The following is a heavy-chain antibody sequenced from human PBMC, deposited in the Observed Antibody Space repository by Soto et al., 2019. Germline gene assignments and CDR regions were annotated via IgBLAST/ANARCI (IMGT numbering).Heavy chain of an antibody. D-gene: IGHD6-19*01. Sequence: VQLVESGGGVVQPGRSLRLSCAASGFTFSDYAMHWVRQAPGKGREWVAVVSHDGRNTHYADPVKGRFTISRDSSKNTVSLEMTSLRAEDTAVYYCAKGGRQWLVTSDFNYWGQGALVTVSS. CDR2: VSHDGRNT. J-gene: IGHJ4*02. CDR3: AKGGRQWLVTSDFNY. CDR1: GFTFSDYA. V-gene: IGHV3-30*18.